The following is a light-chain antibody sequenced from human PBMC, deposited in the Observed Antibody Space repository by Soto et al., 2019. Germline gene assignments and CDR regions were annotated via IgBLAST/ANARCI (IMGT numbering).Light chain of an antibody. V-gene: IGLV2-23*01. CDR3: CSYAGSSTWV. CDR2: EGS. Sequence: QSVLTQPASVSGSPGQSITISCTGTSSDVGSYNLVSWYQHHPGKAPKLMIYEGSKRPSGVSNRFSGSKSGNTASLTISGLQAEDEADYSCCSYAGSSTWVFGGGTKLTVL. J-gene: IGLJ3*02. CDR1: SSDVGSYNL.